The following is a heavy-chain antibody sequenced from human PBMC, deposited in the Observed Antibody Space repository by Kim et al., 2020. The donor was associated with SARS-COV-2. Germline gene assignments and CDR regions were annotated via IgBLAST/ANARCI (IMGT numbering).Heavy chain of an antibody. J-gene: IGHJ5*02. CDR2: ISENGAKI. V-gene: IGHV3-23*01. CDR3: ARIAGAYSNWFDP. CDR1: GFTFSSSV. Sequence: GGSLRLSCAVSGFTFSSSVLSWVRQAPGKGLEWVSSISENGAKIHYADSVKGRFTISRDNSRNTVYLQMNSLRVEDTAVYYCARIAGAYSNWFDPWGQGT. D-gene: IGHD3-10*01.